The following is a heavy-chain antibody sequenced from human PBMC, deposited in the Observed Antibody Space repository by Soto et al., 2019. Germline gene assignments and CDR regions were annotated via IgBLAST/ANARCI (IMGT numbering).Heavy chain of an antibody. CDR3: ARWAGWFGP. CDR1: GFTFSNSW. CDR2: INGDGSST. J-gene: IGHJ5*02. V-gene: IGHV3-74*01. Sequence: EVQLVESGGGLVQPGGSLRLSCAASGFTFSNSWMHWVRQAPGKGLVWVSRINGDGSSTTYADSVKGRFTISRDNAKNTLYLQMNGRRVEDTAVYYCARWAGWFGPWGQGSLVNVSS.